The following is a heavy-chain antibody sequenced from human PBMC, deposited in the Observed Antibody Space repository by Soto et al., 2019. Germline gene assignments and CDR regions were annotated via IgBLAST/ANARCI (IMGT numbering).Heavy chain of an antibody. CDR2: ISGSGGST. D-gene: IGHD2-2*02. CDR3: AKDGYPPRYCSSTSCYTSYYYYGMDV. V-gene: IGHV3-23*01. Sequence: GGSLRLSCAASGFTFSSYAMSWVRQAPGKGLEWVSAISGSGGSTYYADSVKGRFTISRDNSKNTLYPQMNSLRAEDTAVYYCAKDGYPPRYCSSTSCYTSYYYYGMDVWGQGTTVTVSS. CDR1: GFTFSSYA. J-gene: IGHJ6*02.